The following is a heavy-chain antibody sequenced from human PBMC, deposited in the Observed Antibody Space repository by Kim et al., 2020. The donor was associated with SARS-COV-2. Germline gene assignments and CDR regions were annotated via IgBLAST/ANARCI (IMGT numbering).Heavy chain of an antibody. CDR3: ARVNGYDSSGYYSDY. Sequence: SVKVSCKASGGTFSSYAISWVRQAPGQGLEWMGGIIPIFGTTNYAQKFQGRVTITADESTSTAESTSTAYMELSSLRSEDTAVYYSARVNGYDSSGYYSDYWGQGTLVTVSS. CDR2: IIPIFGTT. J-gene: IGHJ4*02. V-gene: IGHV1-69*13. D-gene: IGHD3-22*01. CDR1: GGTFSSYA.